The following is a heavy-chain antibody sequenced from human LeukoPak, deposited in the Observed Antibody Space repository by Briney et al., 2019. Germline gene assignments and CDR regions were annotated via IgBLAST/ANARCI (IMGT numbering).Heavy chain of an antibody. CDR1: GYTFTSYY. J-gene: IGHJ4*02. V-gene: IGHV1-46*01. Sequence: VASVKVSCKASGYTFTSYYMHWVRQAPGHGLEWMGIISPSGGSTSYAQKFQGRVTMTRDTSTSTVYMELSSPRSEDTAVYYCARGEIQLWSFDYWGQGILVTVSS. CDR3: ARGEIQLWSFDY. CDR2: ISPSGGST. D-gene: IGHD5-18*01.